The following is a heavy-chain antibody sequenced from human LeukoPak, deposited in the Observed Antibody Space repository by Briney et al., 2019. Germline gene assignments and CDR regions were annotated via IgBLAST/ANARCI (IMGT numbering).Heavy chain of an antibody. CDR1: GGSITTSTYF. D-gene: IGHD3-22*01. Sequence: PSETLSLTCTVSGGSITTSTYFWGWIRRPPGKGLEWIGTIHYSGSTYYDPSLKSRVTISIDTSKNQFSLKLSSVTAADTAVYYCARSYDSSGYYFDYWGQGTLVTVSS. J-gene: IGHJ4*02. CDR3: ARSYDSSGYYFDY. CDR2: IHYSGST. V-gene: IGHV4-39*07.